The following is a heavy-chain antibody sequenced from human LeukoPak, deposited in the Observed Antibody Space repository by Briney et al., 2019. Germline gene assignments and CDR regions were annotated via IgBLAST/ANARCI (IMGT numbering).Heavy chain of an antibody. D-gene: IGHD4-23*01. CDR1: GFTFSSYG. CDR3: AKDHGADGGELQTGYFDY. J-gene: IGHJ4*02. CDR2: IWYDGSNK. V-gene: IGHV3-33*06. Sequence: GGSLRLSCAASGFTFSSYGMHWVRQAPGKGLEWVAVIWYDGSNKYYADSVKGRFTISRDNSKNTLYLQMNSLRAEDTAVYYCAKDHGADGGELQTGYFDYWGQGTLVTVPS.